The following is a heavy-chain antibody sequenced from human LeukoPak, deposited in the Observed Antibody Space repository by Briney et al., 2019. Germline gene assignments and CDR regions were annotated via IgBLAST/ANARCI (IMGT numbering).Heavy chain of an antibody. Sequence: GGSLRLSCAASGFSFSSYAMSWVRQAPGKGLEWVSGINGRGDSTVYADSVKGRFTISRDNSKNTLYLQMNSLRVEDTAVYYCAKDQGSGHGSYTWSTFDYWGLETLVTVFS. V-gene: IGHV3-23*01. CDR3: AKDQGSGHGSYTWSTFDY. CDR1: GFSFSSYA. J-gene: IGHJ4*01. CDR2: INGRGDST. D-gene: IGHD3-3*01.